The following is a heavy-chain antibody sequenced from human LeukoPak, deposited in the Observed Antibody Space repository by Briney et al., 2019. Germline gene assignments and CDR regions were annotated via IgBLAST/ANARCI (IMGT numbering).Heavy chain of an antibody. D-gene: IGHD2-2*01. Sequence: GGSLRLSCAASGFTFSSYARSWVRQAPGKGLEWVSAISGSGGSTYYADSVKGRFTISRDNSKNTLYLQMNSLRAEDTAVYYCAKALGYCSSSSCYYFDYWGQGTLVTVSS. V-gene: IGHV3-23*01. CDR3: AKALGYCSSSSCYYFDY. CDR2: ISGSGGST. J-gene: IGHJ4*02. CDR1: GFTFSSYA.